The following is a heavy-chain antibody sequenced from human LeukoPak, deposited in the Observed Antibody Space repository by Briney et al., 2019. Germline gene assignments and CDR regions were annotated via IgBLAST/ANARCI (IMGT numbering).Heavy chain of an antibody. CDR1: GYTFTSYG. V-gene: IGHV1-69*13. J-gene: IGHJ4*02. CDR2: IIPIFGTA. Sequence: RASVKVSCKASGYTFTSYGISWVRQAPGQGLEWMGGIIPIFGTANYAQKFQGRVTITADESTSTAYMELSSLRSEDTAVYYCATHGSGSPEYYFDYWGQGTLVTVSS. CDR3: ATHGSGSPEYYFDY. D-gene: IGHD3-10*01.